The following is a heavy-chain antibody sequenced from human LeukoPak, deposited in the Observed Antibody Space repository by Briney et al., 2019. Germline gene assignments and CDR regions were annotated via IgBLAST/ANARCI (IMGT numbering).Heavy chain of an antibody. V-gene: IGHV4-39*01. CDR3: ARLKDWYDNGSDKWFDP. Sequence: PGGSLRLSCAASGFTFSSYARSWVRQPPGKGLEWIGSISSDGNTHYNTSLKSRVTMSVDTSKNQFSLKLTSVTAADTAVYFCARLKDWYDNGSDKWFDPWGQGTLVTVSS. CDR1: GFTFSSYA. D-gene: IGHD3/OR15-3a*01. CDR2: ISSDGNT. J-gene: IGHJ5*02.